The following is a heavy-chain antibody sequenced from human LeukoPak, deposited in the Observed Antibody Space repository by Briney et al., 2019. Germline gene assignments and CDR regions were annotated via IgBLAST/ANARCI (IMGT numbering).Heavy chain of an antibody. CDR2: IKSKTDGGTT. J-gene: IGHJ6*04. D-gene: IGHD2-2*01. V-gene: IGHV3-15*01. CDR1: GFTFSNAW. Sequence: GGSLRLSCAASGFTFSNAWMSWVRQAPGKGLEWVGRIKSKTDGGTTDYAAPVKGRFTISRDDSKNTLYLQMNSLKTEDTAVHYCTTEGCSSTSCSNYYYYGMDVWGKGTTVTVSS. CDR3: TTEGCSSTSCSNYYYYGMDV.